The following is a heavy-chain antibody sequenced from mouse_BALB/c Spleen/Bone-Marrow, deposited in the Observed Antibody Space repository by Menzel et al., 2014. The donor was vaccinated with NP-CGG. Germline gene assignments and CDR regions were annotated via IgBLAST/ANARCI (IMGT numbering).Heavy chain of an antibody. CDR2: IYPGDGDT. J-gene: IGHJ2*01. V-gene: IGHV1-80*01. CDR1: GYAFSSYW. CDR3: ARSTSTMDY. Sequence: XSXAXLVRPGSSLKISCKASGYAFSSYWMSWVKQRPGQGLEWIGQIYPGDGDTNYNGKFEGKATLTADKSSSYTYMQLSSLTSEDSAVYFCARSTSTMDYWGQGTTLTVSS. D-gene: IGHD1-1*02.